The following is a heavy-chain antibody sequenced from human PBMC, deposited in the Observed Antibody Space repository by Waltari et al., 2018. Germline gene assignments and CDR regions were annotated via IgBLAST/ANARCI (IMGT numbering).Heavy chain of an antibody. Sequence: EVQLVESGGGLVKPGGSLRLSCAASGFTFSSYSMNWVRQAPGKGLEWVSSISSRSSYIYYADSVKGRFTISRDNAKNSLYLQMNSLRAEDTAVYYCARELYGSGSYWGQGTLVTVSS. CDR2: ISSRSSYI. V-gene: IGHV3-21*01. CDR1: GFTFSSYS. D-gene: IGHD3-10*01. CDR3: ARELYGSGSY. J-gene: IGHJ4*02.